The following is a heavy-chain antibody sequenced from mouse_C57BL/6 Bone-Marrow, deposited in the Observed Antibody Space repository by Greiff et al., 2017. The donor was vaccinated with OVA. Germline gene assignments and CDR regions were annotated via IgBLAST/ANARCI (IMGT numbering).Heavy chain of an antibody. CDR3: ARKDYYGSSYGFAY. D-gene: IGHD1-1*01. Sequence: QVQLQQSGAELVRPGASVKLSCKASGYTFTDYYINWVKQRPGQGLEWIARIYPGSGNTYYNEKFKGKATLTAEKSSSTAYMQLSSLTSEDSAVYFCARKDYYGSSYGFAYWGQGTLVTVSA. V-gene: IGHV1-76*01. J-gene: IGHJ3*01. CDR1: GYTFTDYY. CDR2: IYPGSGNT.